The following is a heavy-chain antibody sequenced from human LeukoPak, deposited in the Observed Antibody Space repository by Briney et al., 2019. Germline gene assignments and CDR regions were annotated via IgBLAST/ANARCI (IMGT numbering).Heavy chain of an antibody. D-gene: IGHD2-15*01. CDR1: GFTFSSYA. J-gene: IGHJ5*02. Sequence: GGSLRLSCAASGFTFSSYAMTWVRQAPGKGLEWVSTISVSGDSTYYADSVKGRFTISRDNSKSTLYLQMNSLRAEDTALYYCAKDSSASCYSSAASWGQGTLVTISS. CDR2: ISVSGDST. CDR3: AKDSSASCYSSAAS. V-gene: IGHV3-23*01.